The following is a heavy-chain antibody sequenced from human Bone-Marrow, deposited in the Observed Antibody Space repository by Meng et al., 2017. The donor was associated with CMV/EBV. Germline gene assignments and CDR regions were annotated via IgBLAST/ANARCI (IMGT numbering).Heavy chain of an antibody. CDR1: FSPSTSGVG. V-gene: IGHV2-5*01. CDR2: IDWNDHK. Sequence: FSPSTSGVGVGVISPAPGKALEWLAFIDWNDHKRYSQYLESRLTIARGASKNQVVLTMTNMDPVDTATYYCAHLFLDDTRLTSGFDYWGQGTLVTVSS. J-gene: IGHJ4*02. CDR3: AHLFLDDTRLTSGFDY. D-gene: IGHD4-17*01.